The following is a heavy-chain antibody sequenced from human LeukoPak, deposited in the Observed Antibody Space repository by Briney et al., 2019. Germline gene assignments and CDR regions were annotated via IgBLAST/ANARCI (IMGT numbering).Heavy chain of an antibody. V-gene: IGHV4-39*07. CDR3: ARDSHWGNWFDP. J-gene: IGHJ5*02. D-gene: IGHD7-27*01. CDR2: IYYSGST. Sequence: PSETLSLTCTVSGGSISSSSYYWGWIRQPPGKGLERIGSIYYSGSTYYNPSLKSRVTISVDTSKNQFSLKLSSVTAADTAVYYCARDSHWGNWFDPWGQGTLVTVSS. CDR1: GGSISSSSYY.